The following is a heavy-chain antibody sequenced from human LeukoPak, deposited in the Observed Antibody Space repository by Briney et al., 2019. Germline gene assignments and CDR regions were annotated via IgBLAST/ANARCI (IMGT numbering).Heavy chain of an antibody. D-gene: IGHD3-22*01. J-gene: IGHJ4*02. V-gene: IGHV3-48*03. CDR1: GFTFSSYE. CDR2: ISSSGSTI. Sequence: GGSLRLSCAASGFTFSSYEMNWVRQAPGKGLEWVSYISSSGSTIYYADSVKGRFTISRDNAKNSLYLQMNSLRAEDTAVYYCARVGYYDREYHFDYWGQGTLVTVSS. CDR3: ARVGYYDREYHFDY.